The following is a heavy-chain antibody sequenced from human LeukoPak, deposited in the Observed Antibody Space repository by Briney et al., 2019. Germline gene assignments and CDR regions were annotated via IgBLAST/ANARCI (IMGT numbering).Heavy chain of an antibody. J-gene: IGHJ4*02. V-gene: IGHV4-31*03. D-gene: IGHD6-19*01. Sequence: PSETLSLTCTVSGGSISSGGYYWSWIRQHPGKGLEWIGYIYYSGSTYYNPSLKSRVTISVDTSKNQFSLKLSSVTAADTAVYYCARKRSGWEHFDYWGQGTLVTVSS. CDR1: GGSISSGGYY. CDR2: IYYSGST. CDR3: ARKRSGWEHFDY.